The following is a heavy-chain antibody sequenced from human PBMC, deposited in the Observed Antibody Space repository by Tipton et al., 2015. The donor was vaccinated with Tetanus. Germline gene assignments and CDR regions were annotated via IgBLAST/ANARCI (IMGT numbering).Heavy chain of an antibody. V-gene: IGHV5-51*01. CDR1: GYNFTVYW. CDR3: ARRRTTTALSYYFDS. Sequence: QLVQSGAEVKKPGESLQISCKGSGYNFTVYWIGWVRQMPGKGLEWMGIIYPGDSNIRYSPSFQGQVTISADRSISTAYLQWSSLKASDTAMYYCARRRTTTALSYYFDSWGQGTLVTVSS. CDR2: IYPGDSNI. D-gene: IGHD4-17*01. J-gene: IGHJ4*02.